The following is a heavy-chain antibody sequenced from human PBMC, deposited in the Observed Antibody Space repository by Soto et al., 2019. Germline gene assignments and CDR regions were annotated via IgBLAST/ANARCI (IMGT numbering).Heavy chain of an antibody. Sequence: SETLSLTCTVSGGSISSYYWSWIRQPAGKGLEWIGRIYTSGSTNYNPSLKSRVTMSVDTSKNQFSLKLSSVTAADTAVYYCARDYYDSSGLRFDYWGQGTLVTVSS. D-gene: IGHD3-22*01. CDR2: IYTSGST. CDR1: GGSISSYY. CDR3: ARDYYDSSGLRFDY. J-gene: IGHJ4*02. V-gene: IGHV4-4*07.